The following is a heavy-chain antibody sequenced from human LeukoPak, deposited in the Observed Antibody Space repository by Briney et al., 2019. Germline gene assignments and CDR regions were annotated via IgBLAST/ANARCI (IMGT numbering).Heavy chain of an antibody. CDR2: VSSSSSYK. J-gene: IGHJ4*02. D-gene: IGHD6-19*01. V-gene: IGHV3-21*01. Sequence: GGSLRLSCAASGFTFSTYSMNWVRQAPGKGLEWVSSVSSSSSYKYYADSVMGRFTISRDNAENSLFLQMNSLRAEDTAVYYCARADSSGWTTSTFDYWGQGTLVTVSS. CDR3: ARADSSGWTTSTFDY. CDR1: GFTFSTYS.